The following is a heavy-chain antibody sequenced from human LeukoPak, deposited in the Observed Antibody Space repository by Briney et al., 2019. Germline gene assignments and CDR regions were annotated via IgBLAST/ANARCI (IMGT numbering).Heavy chain of an antibody. D-gene: IGHD5-12*01. J-gene: IGHJ4*02. CDR1: GASFSGYY. Sequence: SQTLSLTCALYGASFSGYYWSWIRQPPGEGLEWIGEINHSGSTNYNPSLKSRVTISVDTSRNQFSLKLSSVTAADTAVYYCAREATIEYFDYWGQGTLVTVSS. V-gene: IGHV4-34*01. CDR3: AREATIEYFDY. CDR2: INHSGST.